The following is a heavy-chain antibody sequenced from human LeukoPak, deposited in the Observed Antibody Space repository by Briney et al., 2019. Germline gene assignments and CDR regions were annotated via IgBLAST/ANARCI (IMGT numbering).Heavy chain of an antibody. V-gene: IGHV3-23*01. D-gene: IGHD2-2*02. CDR2: ISGSGGST. CDR3: AKDAIYGFYAFDI. Sequence: PGGSLRLSCAASGFTFSGYAMSWVRQAPGKGLEWVSAISGSGGSTYYADSVKGRFTISRDNSKNTLYLQMNSLRADDTAVYYCAKDAIYGFYAFDIWGQGTMVTVSS. CDR1: GFTFSGYA. J-gene: IGHJ3*02.